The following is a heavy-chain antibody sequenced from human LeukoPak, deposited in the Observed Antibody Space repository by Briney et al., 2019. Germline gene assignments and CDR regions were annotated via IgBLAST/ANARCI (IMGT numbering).Heavy chain of an antibody. CDR3: ARPGIAVAGRFDP. CDR2: IYYSGST. J-gene: IGHJ5*02. D-gene: IGHD6-19*01. CDR1: GDSISSNSYY. V-gene: IGHV4-39*01. Sequence: SETLSLTCSVSGDSISSNSYYWGWIRQPPGKGLEWIGSIYYSGSTYYNPSLKSRVTISVDTSKNQFSLKLSSVTAADTAVYYCARPGIAVAGRFDPWGQGTLVTVSS.